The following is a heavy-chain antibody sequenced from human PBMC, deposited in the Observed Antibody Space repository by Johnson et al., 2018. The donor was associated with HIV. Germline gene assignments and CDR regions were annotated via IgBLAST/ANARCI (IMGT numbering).Heavy chain of an antibody. CDR3: AKEAITMGVDI. V-gene: IGHV3-33*06. Sequence: QVQLVESGGGVVQPGRSLRLSCAASGFTFSNYGMHWVRQAPGKWLEWVAAIWFDGSNKYYADSVKGRVTISRDNSKNTLYLPMNSLRGEDTAVYYCAKEAITMGVDIWGQGTMVTVSS. CDR2: IWFDGSNK. CDR1: GFTFSNYG. D-gene: IGHD1-14*01. J-gene: IGHJ3*02.